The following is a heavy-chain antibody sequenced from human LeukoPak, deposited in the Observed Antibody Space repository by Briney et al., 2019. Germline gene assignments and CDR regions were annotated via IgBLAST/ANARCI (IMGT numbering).Heavy chain of an antibody. V-gene: IGHV3-11*06. CDR1: GFTFSDYY. CDR2: ISSSSNYT. D-gene: IGHD3-16*01. J-gene: IGHJ4*02. CDR3: ARWGGGVAPAGY. Sequence: GGSLRLSCAASGFTFSDYYMSWIRQAPGKGLEWVSYISSSSNYTNYADSVKGRFTISRDNAKNSLYLQMNSLRAEDTAVYYCARWGGGVAPAGYWGQGTLVTVSS.